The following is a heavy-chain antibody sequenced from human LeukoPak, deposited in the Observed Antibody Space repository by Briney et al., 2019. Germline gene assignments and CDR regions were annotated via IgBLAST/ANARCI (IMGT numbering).Heavy chain of an antibody. Sequence: GGSLRLSCAASGFTFSSYAMHWVRQAPGKGLEWVTFIGYDATKTDYIDSVKGRFTISRDNSKNTLYLQMKNLTTDDTAVYYCAKDRGSWHYGGFDYWGQGILVTVSS. CDR1: GFTFSSYA. V-gene: IGHV3-30*02. D-gene: IGHD4-17*01. CDR2: IGYDATKT. J-gene: IGHJ4*02. CDR3: AKDRGSWHYGGFDY.